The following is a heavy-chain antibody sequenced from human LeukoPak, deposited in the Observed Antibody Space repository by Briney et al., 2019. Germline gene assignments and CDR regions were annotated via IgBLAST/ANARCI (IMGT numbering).Heavy chain of an antibody. D-gene: IGHD1-14*01. CDR2: IYHSGST. Sequence: PSETLSLTCAVSGYSISSGYYWGWIRQPPGKGLEWIGSIYHSGSTYYNPSLKSRVTISVDTSKNQFSLKLSSVTAADTAVYYCARGTVPDMRVYPKYYYYYYMDVWGKGTTVTVSS. CDR1: GYSISSGYY. J-gene: IGHJ6*03. V-gene: IGHV4-38-2*01. CDR3: ARGTVPDMRVYPKYYYYYYMDV.